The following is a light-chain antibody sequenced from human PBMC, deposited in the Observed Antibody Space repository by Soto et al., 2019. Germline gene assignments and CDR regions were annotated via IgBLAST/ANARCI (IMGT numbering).Light chain of an antibody. CDR1: SSDVGGYNY. V-gene: IGLV2-8*01. CDR3: SSNAGSNNLV. CDR2: EVS. Sequence: QSALTQPPSASGSPGQSVTISCTGTSSDVGGYNYVSWYQQHPGKAPKLMIYEVSKRPSGVPDRFSGSKAGNTASLTVSGLQAEDEGDYYCSSNAGSNNLVFGAGTQLTVL. J-gene: IGLJ2*01.